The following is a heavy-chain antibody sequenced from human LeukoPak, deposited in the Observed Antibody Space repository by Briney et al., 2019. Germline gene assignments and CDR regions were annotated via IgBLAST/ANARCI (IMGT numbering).Heavy chain of an antibody. J-gene: IGHJ4*02. V-gene: IGHV1-46*01. CDR3: ARDATRGIGGSYDLDF. Sequence: ASVTLSFTSSVYKFTIYYIQWVRQAPGQGLEWMGLLNPSRGTTAYAPKFQGSVTMTRDTSSNTVYMELRGLRSDDTAIYYCARDATRGIGGSYDLDFWGQGSLVTVSS. CDR2: LNPSRGTT. D-gene: IGHD3-16*01. CDR1: VYKFTIYY.